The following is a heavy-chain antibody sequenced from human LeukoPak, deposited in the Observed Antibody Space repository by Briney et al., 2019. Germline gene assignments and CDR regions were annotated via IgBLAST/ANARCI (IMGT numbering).Heavy chain of an antibody. CDR2: IIPIFGTA. CDR1: GGTFSSYA. D-gene: IGHD6-19*01. Sequence: ASVKVSCKASGGTFSSYAISWVRQAPGQGLEWMGGIIPIFGTANYAQKFQGRVTITADESTSTAYMELSRLRSEDTAVYYCARNIAVAGTGVQDYWGQGTLVTVSS. J-gene: IGHJ4*02. CDR3: ARNIAVAGTGVQDY. V-gene: IGHV1-69*13.